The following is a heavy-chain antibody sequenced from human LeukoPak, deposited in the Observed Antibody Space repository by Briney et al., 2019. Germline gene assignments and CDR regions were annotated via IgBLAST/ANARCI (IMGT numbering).Heavy chain of an antibody. CDR1: GFTFSSYA. J-gene: IGHJ4*02. CDR3: ARGGVVPAAPIGY. Sequence: PGRSLRLSFAASGFTFSSYAMHWVRQAPGKGLEWVAVISYDGSNKYYADSVKGRFTISRDNSKNTLYLQMNSLRAEDTAVYYCARGGVVPAAPIGYWGQGTLVTVSS. CDR2: ISYDGSNK. D-gene: IGHD2-2*01. V-gene: IGHV3-30-3*01.